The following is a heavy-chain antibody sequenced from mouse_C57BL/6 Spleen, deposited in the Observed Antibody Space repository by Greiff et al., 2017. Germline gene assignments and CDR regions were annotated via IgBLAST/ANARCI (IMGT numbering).Heavy chain of an antibody. CDR2: IYPGSGST. CDR3: ARSPFTTVVATDYFDY. J-gene: IGHJ2*01. Sequence: QVQLQQPGAELVKPGASVKMSCKASGYTFTSYWITWVKQRPGQGLEWIGDIYPGSGSTNYNEKFKSKATLTVDTSSSTAYMQLSSLTSEDSAVYYCARSPFTTVVATDYFDYWGQGTTLTVSS. CDR1: GYTFTSYW. V-gene: IGHV1-55*01. D-gene: IGHD1-1*01.